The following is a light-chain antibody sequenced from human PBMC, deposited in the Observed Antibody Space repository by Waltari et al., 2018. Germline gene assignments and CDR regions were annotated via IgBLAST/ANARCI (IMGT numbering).Light chain of an antibody. J-gene: IGLJ1*01. CDR1: SSDIGGDNF. CDR2: DVS. Sequence: QSALTQPASVSGSPEQSITISCTGTSSDIGGDNFVSWYQQHPGQATKLILFDVSDRPSGVSNRFAGSKSGNSASLTISGIHAEDEADYYCSSYTRSSSYVFGTGTKVTVL. CDR3: SSYTRSSSYV. V-gene: IGLV2-14*01.